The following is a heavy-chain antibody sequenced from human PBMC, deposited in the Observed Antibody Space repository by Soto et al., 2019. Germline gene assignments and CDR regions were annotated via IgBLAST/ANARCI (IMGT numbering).Heavy chain of an antibody. CDR2: ISGSGGIT. V-gene: IGHV3-23*01. CDR1: GFTFSSYA. Sequence: PGGSLRLSCAASGFTFSSYAMSWVRQAPGKGLEWVSGISGSGGITYYADNVKGRFTISRDNSKNTLYLQLNSLRAEDTAVYYCAQSKVGATSNYFDYWGQGTLVTVSS. J-gene: IGHJ4*02. CDR3: AQSKVGATSNYFDY. D-gene: IGHD1-26*01.